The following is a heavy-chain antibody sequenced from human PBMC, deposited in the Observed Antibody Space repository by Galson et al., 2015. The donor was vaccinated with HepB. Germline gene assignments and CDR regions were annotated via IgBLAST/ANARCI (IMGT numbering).Heavy chain of an antibody. CDR2: MNPNSGNT. CDR3: ARDRYCSGGSCPEGWFDP. CDR1: GGTFTSYD. Sequence: SVKVSCKASGGTFTSYDINWVRQATGQGLEWMGWMNPNSGNTGYAQKFQGRVTMTRNTSISTAYMELSSLRSEVTAVYYCARDRYCSGGSCPEGWFDPWGQGTLVTVSS. D-gene: IGHD2-15*01. V-gene: IGHV1-8*01. J-gene: IGHJ5*02.